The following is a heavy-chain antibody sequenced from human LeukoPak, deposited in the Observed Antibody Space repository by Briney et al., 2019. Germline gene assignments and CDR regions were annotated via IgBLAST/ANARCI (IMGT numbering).Heavy chain of an antibody. Sequence: PSETLSLTCTVSGGSISSSSYYWGWIRQPPGKGLEWIGSIYYSGSTYYNPSLKSRVTISVDTSKNQFSLKLSSVTAADTAVYYCARDRFTMVRGVVGDWGQGTLVTVSS. V-gene: IGHV4-39*07. CDR1: GGSISSSSYY. J-gene: IGHJ4*02. D-gene: IGHD3-10*01. CDR2: IYYSGST. CDR3: ARDRFTMVRGVVGD.